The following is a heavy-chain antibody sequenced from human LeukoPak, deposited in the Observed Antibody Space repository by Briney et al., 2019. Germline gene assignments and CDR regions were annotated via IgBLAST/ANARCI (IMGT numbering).Heavy chain of an antibody. CDR1: GDSISNSGYY. CDR3: ARLLVDVITTHNGDY. V-gene: IGHV4-39*01. D-gene: IGHD3-22*01. Sequence: SETLSLTCTVSGDSISNSGYYWGWIRQSPGKGLEWIGSVYYSRGTYYNPSLKSRVTLSVDTSKNQFSLRLSSVTATDTAIYYCARLLVDVITTHNGDYWGQGTLITVSS. CDR2: VYYSRGT. J-gene: IGHJ4*02.